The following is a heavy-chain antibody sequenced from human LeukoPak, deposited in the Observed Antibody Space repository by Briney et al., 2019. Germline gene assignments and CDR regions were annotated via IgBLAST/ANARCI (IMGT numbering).Heavy chain of an antibody. D-gene: IGHD3-22*01. CDR1: GFTVSSNY. J-gene: IGHJ4*02. CDR3: ARGVGRSGSNLDY. CDR2: IHSGAGGDRT. Sequence: PGGSLRLSCAASGFTVSSNYMSWVRQAPGKGLEWVSVIHSGAGGDRTYYADSVRGRFTIFRDNSKNTLYLQMNSLRAEDTAVYSCARGVGRSGSNLDYWGQGTLVTVSS. V-gene: IGHV3-66*01.